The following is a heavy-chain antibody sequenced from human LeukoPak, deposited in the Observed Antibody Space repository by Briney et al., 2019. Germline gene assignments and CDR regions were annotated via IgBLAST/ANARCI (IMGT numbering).Heavy chain of an antibody. V-gene: IGHV1-69*02. CDR1: GGTFSSYT. Sequence: SVKVSCKASGGTFSSYTISWVRQAPGQGLEWMGRIIPILGIANSAQKFQGRVTITADKSTSTAYMELSSLRSEDTAVYYCASAGSKYCTNGVCTNYWGQGTLVTVSS. J-gene: IGHJ4*02. D-gene: IGHD2-8*01. CDR3: ASAGSKYCTNGVCTNY. CDR2: IIPILGIA.